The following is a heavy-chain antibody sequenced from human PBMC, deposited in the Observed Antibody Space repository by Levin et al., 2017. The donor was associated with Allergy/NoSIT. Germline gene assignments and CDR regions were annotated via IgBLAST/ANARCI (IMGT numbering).Heavy chain of an antibody. D-gene: IGHD3-22*01. CDR3: ARAARRSTGYYDSSGQGCFDI. J-gene: IGHJ3*02. Sequence: SETLSLTCAVYGGSFSGYYWSWIRQPPGKGLEWIGEINHSGSTNYNPSLKSRVTISVDTSKNQFSLKLSSVTAADTAVYYCARAARRSTGYYDSSGQGCFDIWGQGTMVTVSS. V-gene: IGHV4-34*01. CDR2: INHSGST. CDR1: GGSFSGYY.